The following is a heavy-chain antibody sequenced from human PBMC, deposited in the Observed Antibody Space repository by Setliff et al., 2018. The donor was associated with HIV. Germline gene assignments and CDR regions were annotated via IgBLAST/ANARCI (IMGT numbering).Heavy chain of an antibody. CDR3: ARLGYVTFDFDY. CDR1: GDSISSYS. CDR2: IFSSGNT. J-gene: IGHJ4*02. V-gene: IGHV4-4*09. Sequence: SETLSLTCTVSGDSISSYSWNWIRQSPGGGLEWIGFIFSSGNTKYNPSLQSRVTMSIDMSKNQFSLKLSSVTAADTAVYFCARLGYVTFDFDYWGQGTLVTVSS. D-gene: IGHD3-16*01.